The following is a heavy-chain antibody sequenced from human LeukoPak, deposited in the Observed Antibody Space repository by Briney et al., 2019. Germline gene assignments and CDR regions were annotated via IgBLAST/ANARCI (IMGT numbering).Heavy chain of an antibody. V-gene: IGHV4-34*01. CDR1: GGSFSGYY. Sequence: PSETLSLTCAVYGGSFSGYYWTWIRQPPGKGLEWIGEINYSGSSNYNPSLKSRVTISVDTSKNQFSLKLTSVTAADTAVYYCARLPDFQHWGQGTLVTVSS. CDR2: INYSGSS. J-gene: IGHJ1*01. CDR3: ARLPDFQH. D-gene: IGHD1-14*01.